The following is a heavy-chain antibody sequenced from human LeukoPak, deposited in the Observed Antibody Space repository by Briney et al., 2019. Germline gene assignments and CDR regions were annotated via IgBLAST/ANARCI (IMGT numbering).Heavy chain of an antibody. CDR1: GFTFSTYA. J-gene: IGHJ4*02. V-gene: IGHV3-64*01. D-gene: IGHD4-17*01. CDR3: ARSEQQDFGDYEFDY. CDR2: LSSGGDST. Sequence: GGSLRLSCAASGFTFSTYAMRWVRQAPGKGLEYVSALSSGGDSTYYANSVKGRFTISRDNSKNTLYLQMGSLRAEDMAVYYCARSEQQDFGDYEFDYWGQGTLVTVSS.